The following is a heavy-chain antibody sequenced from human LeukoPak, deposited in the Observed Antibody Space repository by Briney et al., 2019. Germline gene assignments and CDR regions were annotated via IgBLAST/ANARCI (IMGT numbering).Heavy chain of an antibody. Sequence: GGSLRLSGAASGFTFSSYSMNWVRQAPGKGLEWVSSISSSSSYIYYADSVKGRFTISRDNAKNSLYLQMNSLRAEDTAVYYYARGAGSPWCFDYWGQGTLVTVSS. CDR3: ARGAGSPWCFDY. J-gene: IGHJ4*02. CDR2: ISSSSSYI. CDR1: GFTFSSYS. V-gene: IGHV3-21*01. D-gene: IGHD2-8*01.